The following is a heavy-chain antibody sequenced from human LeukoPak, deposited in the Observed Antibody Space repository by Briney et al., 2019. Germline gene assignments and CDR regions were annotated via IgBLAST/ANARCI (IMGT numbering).Heavy chain of an antibody. CDR1: GGSFSGYY. CDR3: ARARYCSGGSCYWYFDL. J-gene: IGHJ2*01. Sequence: SSETLSLTCAVYGGSFSGYYWSWIRQPPGKGLEWIGEINHSGSTNYNPSLKSRVTISVDTSKNQFSLKLSSVTAADTAVYYCARARYCSGGSCYWYFDLWGRGTLVTVSS. V-gene: IGHV4-34*01. CDR2: INHSGST. D-gene: IGHD2-15*01.